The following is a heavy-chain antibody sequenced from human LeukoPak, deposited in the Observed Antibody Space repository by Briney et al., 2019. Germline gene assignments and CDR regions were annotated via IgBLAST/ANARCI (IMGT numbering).Heavy chain of an antibody. CDR2: LYTGGST. D-gene: IGHD4-17*01. J-gene: IGHJ4*02. V-gene: IGHV3-53*01. Sequence: PGGSLRLSCGASGFTVSSHYMNWVRQAPGKGLEWVSILYTGGSTYYADSVKGRFTISRDNSKNTLYLQMNSLRVGDTAVYYCARGTVTAPDFWGQGTLVTVSS. CDR1: GFTVSSHY. CDR3: ARGTVTAPDF.